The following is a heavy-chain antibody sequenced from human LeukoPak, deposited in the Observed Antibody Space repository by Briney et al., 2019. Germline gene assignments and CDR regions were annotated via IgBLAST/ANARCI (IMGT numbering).Heavy chain of an antibody. Sequence: AGGSLRLSCAASGFTFSDYWIHWVRQAPGKGLVWVSRINTDGSITNYADSVKGRFSISRDNAKNTLYLQMSSLRAEDTAVYYCARDRGPRTGFMVREAYDYWGQGTLVTVSS. CDR3: ARDRGPRTGFMVREAYDY. J-gene: IGHJ4*02. D-gene: IGHD3-10*01. CDR2: INTDGSIT. CDR1: GFTFSDYW. V-gene: IGHV3-74*01.